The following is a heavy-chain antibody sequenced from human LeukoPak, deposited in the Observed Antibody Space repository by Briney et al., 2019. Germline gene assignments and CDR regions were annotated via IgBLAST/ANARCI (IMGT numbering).Heavy chain of an antibody. CDR3: ASRMGSGFGY. D-gene: IGHD6-19*01. Sequence: PSETLSLTCAVYGGSFSGYYWSWIRQPPGKGLEWIGEINHSESTNYNPSLKSRVTISVDTSKNQFSLKLSSVTAADTAVYYCASRMGSGFGYWGQGTLVTVSS. CDR2: INHSEST. J-gene: IGHJ4*02. V-gene: IGHV4-34*01. CDR1: GGSFSGYY.